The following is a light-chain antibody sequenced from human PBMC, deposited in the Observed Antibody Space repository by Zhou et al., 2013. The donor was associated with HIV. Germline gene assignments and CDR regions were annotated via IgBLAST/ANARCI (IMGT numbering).Light chain of an antibody. Sequence: IRMTQSPSSFSASTGDRVTITCRASQGISSYLAWYQQRPGKAPKLLIYDASNLETGVPSRFSGSVSVTGFSLTISSLQPEDIATYYCQQYDDLPVTFGGGTKVEI. CDR1: QGISSY. V-gene: IGKV1-33*01. J-gene: IGKJ4*01. CDR2: DAS. CDR3: QQYDDLPVT.